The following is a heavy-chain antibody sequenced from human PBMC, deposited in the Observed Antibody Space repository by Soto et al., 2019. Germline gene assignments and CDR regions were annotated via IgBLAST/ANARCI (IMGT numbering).Heavy chain of an antibody. CDR2: ISWNSGSI. V-gene: IGHV3-9*01. Sequence: GGSLRLSCAASGFTFSSYAMSWVRQAPGKGLEWVSGISWNSGSIGYADSVKGRFTISRDNAKNSLYLQMNSLRAEDTALYYCAKDMVRRPYDAFDIWGQGTMVTVSS. CDR3: AKDMVRRPYDAFDI. CDR1: GFTFSSYA. J-gene: IGHJ3*02. D-gene: IGHD6-13*01.